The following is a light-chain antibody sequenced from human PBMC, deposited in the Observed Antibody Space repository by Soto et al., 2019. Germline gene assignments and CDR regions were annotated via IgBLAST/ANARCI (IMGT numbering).Light chain of an antibody. CDR2: GAS. CDR1: QSVSTNF. J-gene: IGKJ1*01. Sequence: EIVLTQSPGTLSLSPGEGATLSCRASQSVSTNFFAWYQQKPGQAPRLLIYGASTRATGIPDRFSGSESGTDFPLTISRLEPEDFAVYYCQQYGRTSWTFGQGTKVEIK. V-gene: IGKV3-20*01. CDR3: QQYGRTSWT.